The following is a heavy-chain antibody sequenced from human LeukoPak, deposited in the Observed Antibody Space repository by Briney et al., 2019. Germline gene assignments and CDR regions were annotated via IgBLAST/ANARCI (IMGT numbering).Heavy chain of an antibody. J-gene: IGHJ4*02. V-gene: IGHV3-23*01. CDR2: ISGRGGSI. CDR1: VFTFNSYA. D-gene: IGHD3-22*01. CDR3: AKKRLYYDSSSFPPYFDF. Sequence: TGGPLRLSCAASVFTFNSYAMGWVPQAPGKGLEGVSAISGRGGSIYYADSVKARCIISRHNCKPTVYLQMNCLRADDEAVQHWAKKRLYYDSSSFPPYFDFWGQGPLVTVSS.